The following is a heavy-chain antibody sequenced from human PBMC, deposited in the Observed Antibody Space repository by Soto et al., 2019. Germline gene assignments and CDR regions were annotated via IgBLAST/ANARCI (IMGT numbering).Heavy chain of an antibody. J-gene: IGHJ5*02. D-gene: IGHD2-15*01. CDR2: ISGGSDYI. CDR1: GVTFGSHS. CDR3: GRAGIVVVGAASRPRHH. V-gene: IGHV3-21*01. Sequence: EVQMEESGGGLVKPGGSLRLSCVASGVTFGSHSMYWVRQAPGKGLEWVSSISGGSDYIFYADSVKGRFTISRDNAMNSLYLQMNRLRAEDTAVYYCGRAGIVVVGAASRPRHHWGQGTLFSVSS.